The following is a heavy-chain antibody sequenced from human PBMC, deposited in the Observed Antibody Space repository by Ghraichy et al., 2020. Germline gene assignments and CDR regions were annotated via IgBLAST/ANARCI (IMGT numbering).Heavy chain of an antibody. CDR3: ARLMLELRRFYS. D-gene: IGHD1-7*01. J-gene: IGHJ4*02. Sequence: INHSGITNYKSSLKIRVTLSIDTSKNQFSLKLISVTAADTAVYYCARLMLELRRFYSWVQGTLVTVSS. CDR2: INHSGIT. V-gene: IGHV4-34*01.